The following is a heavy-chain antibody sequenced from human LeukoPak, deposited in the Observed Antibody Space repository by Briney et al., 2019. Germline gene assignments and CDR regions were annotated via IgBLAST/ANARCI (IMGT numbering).Heavy chain of an antibody. CDR3: ATESSSSWYGLNRNYFDY. V-gene: IGHV1-24*01. J-gene: IGHJ4*02. CDR2: FDPEDGET. CDR1: GYTLTELS. D-gene: IGHD6-13*01. Sequence: ASVKVSCKVSGYTLTELSMHWVRQAPGKGLEWMGGFDPEDGETIYAQKFQGRVTMTEDTSTDTAYMGLSSLRSEDTAVYYCATESSSSWYGLNRNYFDYWGQGTLVTVSS.